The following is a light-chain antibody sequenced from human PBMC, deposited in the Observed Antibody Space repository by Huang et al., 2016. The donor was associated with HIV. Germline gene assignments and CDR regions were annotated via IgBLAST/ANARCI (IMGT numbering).Light chain of an antibody. V-gene: IGKV3-20*01. J-gene: IGKJ3*01. CDR2: GAS. CDR3: HQYGSPPFT. CDR1: QSIRSSS. Sequence: EIVLTQSPGTLSLSPGERATLSCRASQSIRSSSLAWYLQKPGQAPTLLIHGASTRATDIPDRFSGSGSVTDFTLTISRLEPEDFAVYYCHQYGSPPFTFGPGTKVDIK.